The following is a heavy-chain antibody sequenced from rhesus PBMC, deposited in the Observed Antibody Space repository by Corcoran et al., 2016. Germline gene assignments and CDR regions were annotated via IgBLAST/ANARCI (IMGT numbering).Heavy chain of an antibody. D-gene: IGHD2-21*01. V-gene: IGHV3-30*01. CDR3: TTFPPTVLVVVAIDY. CDR1: GFTFSSYE. J-gene: IGHJ4*01. CDR2: IKRKADGETA. Sequence: DVQLVESGGGLVKPGGSLRLSCVASGFTFSSYEMHWGRQAPGKGLGWVAQIKRKADGETADYAESVKGRFTISRDDSKTTLYLHMNSLKTEDTAVYYCTTFPPTVLVVVAIDYWGQGVLVTVSS.